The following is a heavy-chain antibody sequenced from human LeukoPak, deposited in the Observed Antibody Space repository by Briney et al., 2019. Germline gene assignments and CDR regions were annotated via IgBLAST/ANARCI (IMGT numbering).Heavy chain of an antibody. V-gene: IGHV4-39*07. CDR3: ARGGWTAGDNWFDP. J-gene: IGHJ5*02. CDR1: GGSISTSNYY. Sequence: SETLSLTCTVSGGSISTSNYYWGWIRQPPGKGLEWIGNIFYSGSTYYSPSLRSRVTISLDTSRNQFSLKLSSVTAADTAVYYCARGGWTAGDNWFDPWGQGTLVTVSS. D-gene: IGHD6-13*01. CDR2: IFYSGST.